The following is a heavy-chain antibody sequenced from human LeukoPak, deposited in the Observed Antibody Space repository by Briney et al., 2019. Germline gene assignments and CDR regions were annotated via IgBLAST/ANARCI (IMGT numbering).Heavy chain of an antibody. J-gene: IGHJ4*02. CDR1: GGSISSSNW. CDR3: ARHPVGGTTVTTFDY. CDR2: IYHSGST. Sequence: PSGTLSLTCAVSGGSISSSNWWSWVRQPPGKGLEWIGEIYHSGSTNYNPSLKSRVTISVDKSKNQFSLKLSSVTAADTAVYYCARHPVGGTTVTTFDYWGQGTLVTVSS. D-gene: IGHD4-11*01. V-gene: IGHV4-4*02.